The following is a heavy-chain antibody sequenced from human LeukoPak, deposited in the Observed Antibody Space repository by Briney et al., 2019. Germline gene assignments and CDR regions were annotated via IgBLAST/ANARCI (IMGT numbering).Heavy chain of an antibody. V-gene: IGHV4-38-2*02. CDR3: AGDYGDYYFDY. D-gene: IGHD4-17*01. Sequence: SETLSLTCTVSGYSISSGYYWGWIRQPPGKGLEWIGSIYHSGSTYYNPSLKSRVTISVDTSKNQFSLKLSSVTAADTAVYFCAGDYGDYYFDYRGQGTLVTVSS. J-gene: IGHJ4*02. CDR2: IYHSGST. CDR1: GYSISSGYY.